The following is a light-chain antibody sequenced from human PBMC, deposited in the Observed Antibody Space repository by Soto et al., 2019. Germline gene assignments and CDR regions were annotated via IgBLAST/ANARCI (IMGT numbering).Light chain of an antibody. V-gene: IGKV3-20*01. CDR1: QSVSSSY. CDR3: HQYGSSPLLT. J-gene: IGKJ4*01. CDR2: GAS. Sequence: EIVLTQSPGTLSLSPGERATLSCRASQSVSSSYLAWYQQKPGQAPRLLIYGASSRATGIPDRFSGSGSGTDFTLPISRLEPEDFAVYYCHQYGSSPLLTFGGGTKVEIK.